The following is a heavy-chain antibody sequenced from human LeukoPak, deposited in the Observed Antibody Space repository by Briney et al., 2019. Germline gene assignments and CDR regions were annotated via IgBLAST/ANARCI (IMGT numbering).Heavy chain of an antibody. CDR1: GGSISSSNW. D-gene: IGHD3-10*01. V-gene: IGHV4-4*02. CDR3: ARGPMVRGVKGANWFDP. CDR2: IYHSGST. J-gene: IGHJ5*02. Sequence: SETLSLTCAVSGGSISSSNWWSWVRQPPGKGLEWSGEIYHSGSTNYNPSLKSRVTISVDKSKNQFSLKLSSVTAADTAVYYCARGPMVRGVKGANWFDPWGQGTLVTVSS.